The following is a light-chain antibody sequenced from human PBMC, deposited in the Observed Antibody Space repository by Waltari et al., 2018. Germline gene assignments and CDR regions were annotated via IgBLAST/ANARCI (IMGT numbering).Light chain of an antibody. J-gene: IGLJ3*02. V-gene: IGLV2-14*03. CDR3: SSFTSSGTWV. Sequence: QSALTQPASVSGSPRQSITISCTGTNSDIGGYSYVSWHQHHSGKAPKLMIFGVSDRPSGVSNRFSGSKSGNTASLTISGLQAEDEADYYCSSFTSSGTWVFGGGTRVTVL. CDR2: GVS. CDR1: NSDIGGYSY.